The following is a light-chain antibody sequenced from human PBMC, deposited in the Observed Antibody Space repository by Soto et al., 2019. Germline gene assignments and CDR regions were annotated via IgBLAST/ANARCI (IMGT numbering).Light chain of an antibody. CDR3: HQYNNWPPGT. Sequence: EIVMTQSPATLSVSPGERGTLSCRASQSVGSNLAWYPQKPGQAPRLLIYAASTRATGVPARFSDSGSGTEFTLTISSLQSEDFAVYYCHQYNNWPPGTFGQGTKVEIK. V-gene: IGKV3-15*01. CDR2: AAS. CDR1: QSVGSN. J-gene: IGKJ1*01.